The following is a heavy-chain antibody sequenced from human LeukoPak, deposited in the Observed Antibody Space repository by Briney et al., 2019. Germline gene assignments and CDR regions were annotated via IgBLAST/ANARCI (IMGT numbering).Heavy chain of an antibody. CDR1: GFPLSGYW. D-gene: IGHD2-21*02. J-gene: IGHJ6*03. V-gene: IGHV3-7*01. CDR2: IKQDGGEI. Sequence: GGSLRLSCAASGFPLSGYWMSWVRQAPGKGLEWVANIKQDGGEIYYVDSVKGRFTISRDNAKNSLFLQMNSLRAEDTAVYYCARGEVVTASLPDYFYYYMDVWGKGTTVTVSS. CDR3: ARGEVVTASLPDYFYYYMDV.